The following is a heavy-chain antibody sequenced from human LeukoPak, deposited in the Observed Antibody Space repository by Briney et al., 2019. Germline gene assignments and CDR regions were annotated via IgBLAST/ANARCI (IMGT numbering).Heavy chain of an antibody. J-gene: IGHJ6*02. Sequence: SVKVSCKDSGGTFISYAISWVRQATGQGLEWMGGIIPIFGTANYAQKFQGRVTITADESTSTAYMELGSLRSEDTAVYYCARAAVVVAAINYYYYGMDVWGQGTTVTVSS. V-gene: IGHV1-69*13. CDR2: IIPIFGTA. D-gene: IGHD2-15*01. CDR3: ARAAVVVAAINYYYYGMDV. CDR1: GGTFISYA.